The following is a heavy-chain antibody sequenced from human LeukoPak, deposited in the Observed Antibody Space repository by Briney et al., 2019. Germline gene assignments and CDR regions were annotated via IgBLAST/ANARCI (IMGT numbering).Heavy chain of an antibody. CDR1: GFTFSSYA. D-gene: IGHD6-13*01. CDR2: ISGSGGST. J-gene: IGHJ4*02. CDR3: AKDPSRYKYSSSWYFDY. Sequence: GGSLRLSCAASGFTFSSYAMSWVRQAPGKGLEWVSAISGSGGSTYYADSVKGRFTISRDNSKNTLYLQMNSLRAEDTAVYYCAKDPSRYKYSSSWYFDYWGQGTLDTVSS. V-gene: IGHV3-23*01.